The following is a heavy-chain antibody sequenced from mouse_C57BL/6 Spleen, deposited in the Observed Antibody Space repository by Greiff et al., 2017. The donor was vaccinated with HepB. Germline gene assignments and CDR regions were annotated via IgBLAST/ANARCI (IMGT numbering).Heavy chain of an antibody. D-gene: IGHD4-1*01. J-gene: IGHJ3*01. CDR1: GFTFTDYY. V-gene: IGHV7-3*01. Sequence: EVQWVESGGGLVQPGGSLSLSCAASGFTFTDYYMSWVRQPPGKALEWLGFIRNKANGYTTEYSASVKGRFTISRDNSQSILYLQMNALRAEDSATYYCARSLANWDSWFAYWGQGTLVTVSA. CDR3: ARSLANWDSWFAY. CDR2: IRNKANGYTT.